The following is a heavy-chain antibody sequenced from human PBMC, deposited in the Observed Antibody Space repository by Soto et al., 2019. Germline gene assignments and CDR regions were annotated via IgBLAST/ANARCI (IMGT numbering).Heavy chain of an antibody. D-gene: IGHD3-3*02. Sequence: QVQLVESGGGVVQSGRSPRLSCAASGFTFSSFGMHWVRQAPGKGLEWVALIWHDGTFTHYADSVKGRFTISRDNSKNMLYLQINSLRADDTAAYYCARDRHFRGGPDDIWGQGTMVTVSS. J-gene: IGHJ3*02. V-gene: IGHV3-33*01. CDR1: GFTFSSFG. CDR2: IWHDGTFT. CDR3: ARDRHFRGGPDDI.